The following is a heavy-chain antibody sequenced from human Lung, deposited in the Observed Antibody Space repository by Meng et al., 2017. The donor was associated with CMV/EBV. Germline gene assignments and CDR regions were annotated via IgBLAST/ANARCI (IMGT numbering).Heavy chain of an antibody. CDR1: GYTFTSYG. D-gene: IGHD3-3*01. J-gene: IGHJ6*02. CDR3: ARECYDFWSGFAPQGYYDYGMDV. Sequence: ASXXVSXKASGYTFTSYGISWVRQAPGQGLEWMGWISAYNGNTNYAQKLQGRVTMTTDTSTSTAYMELRSLRSDDTAVYDRARECYDFWSGFAPQGYYDYGMDVWXQGTTVTVSS. V-gene: IGHV1-18*01. CDR2: ISAYNGNT.